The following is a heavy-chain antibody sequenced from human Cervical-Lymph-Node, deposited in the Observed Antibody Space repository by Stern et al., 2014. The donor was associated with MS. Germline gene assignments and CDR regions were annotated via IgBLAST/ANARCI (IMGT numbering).Heavy chain of an antibody. V-gene: IGHV3-33*06. CDR2: IWYDGINK. CDR1: GFTFSSYG. D-gene: IGHD6-13*01. J-gene: IGHJ6*02. Sequence: MQLVESGGGVVQPGRSLRLSCAASGFTFSSYGMHWVRQAPGKGLEWVAVIWYDGINKYYADSVKGRFTISRDNSKNTLYLQMNSLRAEDTAVYYCAKGIAAAGYYYGMDVWGQGTTVTVSS. CDR3: AKGIAAAGYYYGMDV.